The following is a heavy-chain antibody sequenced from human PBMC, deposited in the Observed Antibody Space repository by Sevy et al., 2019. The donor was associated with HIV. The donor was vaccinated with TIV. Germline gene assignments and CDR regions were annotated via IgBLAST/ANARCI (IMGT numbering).Heavy chain of an antibody. Sequence: ASVKVSCKASGYTFTSYYMHWVRQAPGQGLEWMGIINPSGGSTSYAQKFQGRVTMTRDTSTSTVYMELSSLRSEDKAVYYCARNGYCSSTSCSAGSFDIWGQGTMVTVSS. CDR3: ARNGYCSSTSCSAGSFDI. J-gene: IGHJ3*02. D-gene: IGHD2-2*01. CDR1: GYTFTSYY. V-gene: IGHV1-46*03. CDR2: INPSGGST.